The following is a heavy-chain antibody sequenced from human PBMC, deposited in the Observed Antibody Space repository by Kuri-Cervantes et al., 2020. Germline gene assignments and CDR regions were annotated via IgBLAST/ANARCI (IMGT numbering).Heavy chain of an antibody. J-gene: IGHJ4*02. Sequence: SQTLSLTCAVSGYFISSGYYWGWIRQPPGKGLEWIGSIYHSGSTYYNPSLKSRVTISVDTSKNQFSLKLSSVTAADTAVYYCARTYYYDSSGYYPGGFDYWGQGTLVTVSS. CDR2: IYHSGST. D-gene: IGHD3-22*01. CDR1: GYFISSGYY. CDR3: ARTYYYDSSGYYPGGFDY. V-gene: IGHV4-38-2*01.